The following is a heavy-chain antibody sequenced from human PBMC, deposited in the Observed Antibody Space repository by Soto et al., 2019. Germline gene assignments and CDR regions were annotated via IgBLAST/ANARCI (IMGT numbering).Heavy chain of an antibody. CDR1: GYTFTSYY. J-gene: IGHJ4*02. D-gene: IGHD6-13*01. CDR2: MNPNSGNT. Sequence: QVQLVQSGAEVKKPGASVKVSCKASGYTFTSYYINWVRQATGQGLEWMGWMNPNSGNTCYAQKFQGRVTMTRNTSISTAYMELSSLRSEDTAVYYCAREHSSSWRFDYWGQGTLVTVSS. V-gene: IGHV1-8*01. CDR3: AREHSSSWRFDY.